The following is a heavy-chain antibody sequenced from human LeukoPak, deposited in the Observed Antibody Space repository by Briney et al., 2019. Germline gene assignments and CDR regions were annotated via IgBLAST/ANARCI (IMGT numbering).Heavy chain of an antibody. CDR2: IYTSGST. Sequence: PSETLSLTCTVSGGSISSYYWSWIRQPAGKGLEWIGRIYTSGSTNYNPSLKSRVTISVDTSENQFSLRLSSVTAADTAVYYCARAFTAKAFDIWGQGTMVTVSS. J-gene: IGHJ3*02. D-gene: IGHD2-21*02. CDR3: ARAFTAKAFDI. CDR1: GGSISSYY. V-gene: IGHV4-4*07.